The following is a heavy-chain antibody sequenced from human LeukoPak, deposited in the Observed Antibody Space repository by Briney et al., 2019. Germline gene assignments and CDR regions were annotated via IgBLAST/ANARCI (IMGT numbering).Heavy chain of an antibody. Sequence: GASVKVSCTASGYIFTGYYMHWVRQAPGQGLEWMGWINPNSGGTNYAQKFRGRVTMTRDTSISTAYMELSRLKSDDTAVYYCARVSNIDYWGQGTLVTVSS. CDR2: INPNSGGT. V-gene: IGHV1-2*02. D-gene: IGHD2/OR15-2a*01. J-gene: IGHJ4*02. CDR3: ARVSNIDY. CDR1: GYIFTGYY.